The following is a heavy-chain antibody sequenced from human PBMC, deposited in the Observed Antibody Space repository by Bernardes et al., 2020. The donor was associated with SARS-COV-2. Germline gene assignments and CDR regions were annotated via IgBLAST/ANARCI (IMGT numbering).Heavy chain of an antibody. J-gene: IGHJ6*02. CDR2: ARHRVNSYTI. D-gene: IGHD3-10*01. V-gene: IGHV3-72*01. CDR3: TRGIWRLRGVVDALDV. Sequence: GGSLLLSCAASGFTFRDPYMDWVRQDPGPGLAWVGRARHRVNSYTIEYAASVKGRFIISRDDSKSSLYLQMNNLKTEDAAVYYCTRGIWRLRGVVDALDVWGQGTTVTGS. CDR1: GFTFRDPY.